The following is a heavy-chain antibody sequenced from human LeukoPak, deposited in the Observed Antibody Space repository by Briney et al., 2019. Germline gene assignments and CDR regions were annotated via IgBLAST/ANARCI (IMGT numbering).Heavy chain of an antibody. CDR3: ASYLTTIFGVPRRVYYYYYGMDV. CDR1: GGSISSSSYY. V-gene: IGHV4-39*01. CDR2: IYYSGST. D-gene: IGHD3-3*01. Sequence: SETLSLTCTVSGGSISSSSYYWGWIRQPPGKGLEWIGSIYYSGSTYYNPSLKSRVTISVDTSKYQFSLKLSSVTAADTAVYYCASYLTTIFGVPRRVYYYYYGMDVWGQGTTVTVSS. J-gene: IGHJ6*02.